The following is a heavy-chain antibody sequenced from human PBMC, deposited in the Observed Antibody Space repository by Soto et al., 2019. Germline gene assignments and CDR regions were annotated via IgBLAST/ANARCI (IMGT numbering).Heavy chain of an antibody. D-gene: IGHD6-13*01. V-gene: IGHV5-51*01. J-gene: IGHJ4*02. Sequence: GESLKISFKGSGYSFTSYWIGWVRQMPGKGLEWMGIIYPGDSDTRYSPSFQGQVTISADKSISTAYLQWSSLKASDTAMYYCASGEYSSSWPFDYWGQGTLVTVSS. CDR2: IYPGDSDT. CDR1: GYSFTSYW. CDR3: ASGEYSSSWPFDY.